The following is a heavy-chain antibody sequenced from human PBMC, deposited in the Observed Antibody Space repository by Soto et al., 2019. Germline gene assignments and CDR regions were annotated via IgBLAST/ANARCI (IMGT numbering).Heavy chain of an antibody. D-gene: IGHD2-2*03. Sequence: PSETLSLTCTVFGGSFSSSYSWSWIRQPLGKGLEWIGNIHYNGNTKYSPSLKSRVTMSVDTSKNHFSLKLISVTTADTAVYFCAREGNLGRWIQPLDSWGQGTLVTVSS. CDR3: AREGNLGRWIQPLDS. CDR1: GGSFSSSYS. J-gene: IGHJ4*02. V-gene: IGHV4-61*03. CDR2: IHYNGNT.